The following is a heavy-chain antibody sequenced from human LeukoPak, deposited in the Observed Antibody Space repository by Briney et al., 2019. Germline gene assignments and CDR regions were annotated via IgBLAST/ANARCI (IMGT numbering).Heavy chain of an antibody. CDR2: INSNEGST. CDR3: ARGTSSSCYVNWFDP. D-gene: IGHD2-2*01. J-gene: IGHJ5*02. V-gene: IGHV3-64*01. Sequence: GGSLRLSCAASGFSFSSYCMFWVRQAPGKGLEYVSGINSNEGSTFYANSVKGRFTISRDNSKNTLYLQMGSLRAEDMAVYYCARGTSSSCYVNWFDPWGQGPLVTVSS. CDR1: GFSFSSYC.